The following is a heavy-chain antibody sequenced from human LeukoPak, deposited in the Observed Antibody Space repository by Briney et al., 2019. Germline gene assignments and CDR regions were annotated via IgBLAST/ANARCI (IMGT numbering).Heavy chain of an antibody. V-gene: IGHV3-15*01. CDR3: CTGVVGGTTD. CDR2: IKSKTDGGTT. Sequence: GESLRLSCAASGFTFNNAWMTWVRQARGKGLEWVGRIKSKTDGGTTDYAAPVKGRFSISRDDSKNTLYLQMNSLKTEDTAVYYCCTGVVGGTTDWSQGILVTVSS. D-gene: IGHD1-26*01. CDR1: GFTFNNAW. J-gene: IGHJ4*02.